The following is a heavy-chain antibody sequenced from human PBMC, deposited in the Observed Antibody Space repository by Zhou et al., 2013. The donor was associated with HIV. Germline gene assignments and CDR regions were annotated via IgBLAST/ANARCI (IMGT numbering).Heavy chain of an antibody. CDR1: GGTFSSSA. V-gene: IGHV1-69*05. J-gene: IGHJ5*02. CDR2: IIPIFGTT. D-gene: IGHD7-27*01. CDR3: ARDRDWGFPRWLDP. Sequence: QVQLVQSGAEVKKPGSSVKVSCKASGGTFSSSAISWVRQAPGQGLEWMGGIIPIFGTTNYAQKFQGRVTITTDESTRTAYMELSSLRSEDTAVYYCARDRDWGFPRWLDPWGQGTLVTVSS.